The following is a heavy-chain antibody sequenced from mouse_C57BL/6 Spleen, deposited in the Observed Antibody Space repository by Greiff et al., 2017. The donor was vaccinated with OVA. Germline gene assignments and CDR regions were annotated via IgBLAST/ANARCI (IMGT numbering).Heavy chain of an antibody. Sequence: QVQLMESGPGLVAPSQSLSITCTVSGFSFTSYGVDWVRQSPGKGLEWLGVIWGVGSTNYNSALKSRLSISKDNSKSQVFLKMNSLQTDDTAMYYCASESTTGWFAYWGQGTLVTVSA. J-gene: IGHJ3*01. CDR3: ASESTTGWFAY. CDR2: IWGVGST. D-gene: IGHD2-14*01. V-gene: IGHV2-6*01. CDR1: GFSFTSYG.